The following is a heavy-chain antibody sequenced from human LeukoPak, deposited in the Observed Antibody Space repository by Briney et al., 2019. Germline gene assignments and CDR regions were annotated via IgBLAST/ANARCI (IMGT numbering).Heavy chain of an antibody. V-gene: IGHV4-34*01. J-gene: IGHJ6*03. CDR2: INHSGST. Sequence: SETLSLTCAVYGGYFSGYYWSWIRQPPGKGLEWIGEINHSGSTNYNPSLKSRVTISVDTSKNQFSLKLSSVTAADTAVYYCARACGGEGLCYYYMDVWGKGATVTVSS. CDR1: GGYFSGYY. CDR3: ARACGGEGLCYYYMDV. D-gene: IGHD2-21*01.